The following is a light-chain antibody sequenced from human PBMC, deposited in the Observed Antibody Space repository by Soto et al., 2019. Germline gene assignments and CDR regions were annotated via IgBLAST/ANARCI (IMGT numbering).Light chain of an antibody. CDR1: QSISSY. CDR2: AAF. V-gene: IGKV1-39*01. Sequence: DIQMTQSPSSLSASVGDRVTITCRASQSISSYLNWYQQKPGKAPELLIYAAFSLQSGVPSRFSGSGSGTEFTLTISSLQPEDFATYYCQQSYSVPLTFGGGTKVEIK. J-gene: IGKJ4*01. CDR3: QQSYSVPLT.